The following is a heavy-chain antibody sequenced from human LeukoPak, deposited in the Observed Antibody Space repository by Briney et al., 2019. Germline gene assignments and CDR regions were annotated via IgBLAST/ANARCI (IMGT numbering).Heavy chain of an antibody. J-gene: IGHJ4*02. D-gene: IGHD5-24*01. V-gene: IGHV1-69*05. Sequence: ASVKVSCKASGGTFSSYAIGWVRQAPGQGLEWMGGIIPIFGTANYAQKFQGRVTITTDESTSTAYMELSSLRSEDTAVYYCARGDGYNYATGDYWGQGTLVTVSS. CDR1: GGTFSSYA. CDR2: IIPIFGTA. CDR3: ARGDGYNYATGDY.